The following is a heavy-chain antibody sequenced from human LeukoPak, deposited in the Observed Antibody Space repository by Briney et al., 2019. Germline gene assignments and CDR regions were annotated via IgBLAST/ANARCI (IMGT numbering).Heavy chain of an antibody. Sequence: GGSLRLSCAASGFTFSSYGMHWVRQAQGKGLEWVAVISYDGSNKYYADSVKGRFTISRDNSKNTLYLQMNSLRAEDTAVYYCAKDLIRWLRDYYYGMDVWGQGTTVTVSS. D-gene: IGHD5-12*01. CDR3: AKDLIRWLRDYYYGMDV. CDR1: GFTFSSYG. J-gene: IGHJ6*02. V-gene: IGHV3-30*18. CDR2: ISYDGSNK.